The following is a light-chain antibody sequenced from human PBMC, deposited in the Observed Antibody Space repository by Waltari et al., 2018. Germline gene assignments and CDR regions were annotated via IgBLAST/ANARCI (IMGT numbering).Light chain of an antibody. Sequence: SYVLTQPPSVSVAPGKTPRIPCGGNNIGSKSVHWSQQKPGQAPVLVISYDSDRPSGIPERITGSNSGNTATLTISRVEAGDEAGYYCQVWDSSSDHSVIFGGGTKLTVL. CDR3: QVWDSSSDHSVI. CDR2: YDS. V-gene: IGLV3-21*04. J-gene: IGLJ2*01. CDR1: NIGSKS.